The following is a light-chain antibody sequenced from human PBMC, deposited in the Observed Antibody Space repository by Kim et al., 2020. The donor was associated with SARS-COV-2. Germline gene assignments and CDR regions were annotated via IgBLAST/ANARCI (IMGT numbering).Light chain of an antibody. CDR2: EVS. Sequence: QPASNYCKSGQSLLHTNGKTSLFWYLQRSGQPPQLLSYEVSNRVAGVSDRLSGSGSGTDFKLKISRVEAEDVGVYYCMQNIQLPTFGQGTRLEIK. CDR1: QSLLHTNGKTS. V-gene: IGKV2D-29*01. CDR3: MQNIQLPT. J-gene: IGKJ5*01.